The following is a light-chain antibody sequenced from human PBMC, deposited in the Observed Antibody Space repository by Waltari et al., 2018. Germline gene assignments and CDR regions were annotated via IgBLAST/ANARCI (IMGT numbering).Light chain of an antibody. CDR3: LQYFKYPVA. Sequence: DMQMTQSPSAMSASVGDRVTITCRASQDITNHLAWFQQKPGKAPKRLIYGASSLQSGVPSRFSGSGSGTAFTLTISGLQPEDFGSYYCLQYFKYPVAFGGGTKVEIK. CDR2: GAS. V-gene: IGKV1-17*03. CDR1: QDITNH. J-gene: IGKJ4*01.